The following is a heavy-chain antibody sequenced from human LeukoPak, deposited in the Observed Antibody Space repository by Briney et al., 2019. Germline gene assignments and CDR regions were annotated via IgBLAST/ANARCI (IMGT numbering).Heavy chain of an antibody. J-gene: IGHJ4*02. D-gene: IGHD2-2*01. CDR2: ISGVGVTT. CDR3: ATRPPIVPAPYYSDY. V-gene: IGHV3-23*01. Sequence: GGSLRLSCAASGFTLRSYTMSWVRQAPGKGLEWVSTISGVGVTTYYADSVKGRFTISRDNSQNTLYLQMTSLRVEDTAVYYCATRPPIVPAPYYSDYWAREPWSPSPQ. CDR1: GFTLRSYT.